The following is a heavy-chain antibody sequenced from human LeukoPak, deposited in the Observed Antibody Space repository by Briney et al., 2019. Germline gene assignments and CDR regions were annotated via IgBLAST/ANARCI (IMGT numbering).Heavy chain of an antibody. CDR3: ANGYSSGWWIMDV. CDR2: INSDGITT. J-gene: IGHJ6*03. V-gene: IGHV3-74*01. Sequence: QPGGSLRLSCAASGFTFSSYWTHWVRQAPGKGLVWVSRINSDGITTSYADSVKGRFTISRDNAKNTLYLQMNSLRAEDTAVYYCANGYSSGWWIMDVWGKGTTVTVSS. D-gene: IGHD6-19*01. CDR1: GFTFSSYW.